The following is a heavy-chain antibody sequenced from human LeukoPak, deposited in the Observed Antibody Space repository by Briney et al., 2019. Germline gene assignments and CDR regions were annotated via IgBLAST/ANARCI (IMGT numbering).Heavy chain of an antibody. Sequence: ASVKVSCKASGYTFTGYYMHWVRQAPGQGLEWMGWINPNSGGTNYAQKFQGWVTMTRDTSISTAYMELSRLRSDDTAVYYCARDGGRGYSWFDPWGQGTLVTVSS. D-gene: IGHD5-12*01. J-gene: IGHJ5*02. CDR2: INPNSGGT. V-gene: IGHV1-2*04. CDR1: GYTFTGYY. CDR3: ARDGGRGYSWFDP.